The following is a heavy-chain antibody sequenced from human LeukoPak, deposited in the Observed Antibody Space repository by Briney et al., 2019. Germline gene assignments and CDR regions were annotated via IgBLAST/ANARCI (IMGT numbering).Heavy chain of an antibody. CDR3: AKDQGVGATHEFDN. J-gene: IGHJ4*02. Sequence: GGSLRLSCAASGFTFSSYSMNWVRQAPGMGLEWVSSISSSSRYKYYADSVKGRFTISRDNAKNSLYLQMNSLRAEDTAVYYCAKDQGVGATHEFDNWGQGTLVTVSS. D-gene: IGHD1-26*01. CDR1: GFTFSSYS. CDR2: ISSSSRYK. V-gene: IGHV3-21*06.